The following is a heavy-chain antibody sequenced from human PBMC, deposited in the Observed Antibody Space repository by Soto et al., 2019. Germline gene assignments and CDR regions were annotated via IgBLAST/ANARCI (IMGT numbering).Heavy chain of an antibody. CDR3: ARSRTGTTYGGMDV. CDR1: GGSVSSGSYY. J-gene: IGHJ6*02. CDR2: IYYSGST. V-gene: IGHV4-61*01. D-gene: IGHD1-7*01. Sequence: SETLSLTCTVSGGSVSSGSYYWSWIRQPPGKGLACIGYIYYSGSTNYNPSLKSRVTISVDTSKNQFSLKLTSVTAEDTVVYYCARSRTGTTYGGMDVWSQGTTVTVSS.